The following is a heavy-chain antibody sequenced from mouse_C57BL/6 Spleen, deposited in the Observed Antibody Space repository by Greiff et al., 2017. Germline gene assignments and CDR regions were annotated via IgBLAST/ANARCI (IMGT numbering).Heavy chain of an antibody. V-gene: IGHV1-18*01. CDR3: ARTRYYFDY. J-gene: IGHJ2*01. Sequence: EVQLQQSGPELVKPGASVKIPCKASGYTFTDYNMDWVKQSHGKSLEWIGDINPNNGGTIYNQKFKGKATLTVDKSSSTAYMELRSLTSEDTAVYYCARTRYYFDYWGQGTPLTVSS. CDR2: INPNNGGT. CDR1: GYTFTDYN.